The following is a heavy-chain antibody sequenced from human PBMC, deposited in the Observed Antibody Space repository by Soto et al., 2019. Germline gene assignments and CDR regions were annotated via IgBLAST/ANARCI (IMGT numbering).Heavy chain of an antibody. Sequence: SETLSLTCTVSGGSISSGGHYWSWIRQHPGKGLEWIGHIYDSENTYYNPSFKSRVSISPDTSKNQFSLKLKSVTAADTAVYYCARVDHRGYFAILTDYWGQGALVTVSS. CDR3: ARVDHRGYFAILTDY. CDR1: GGSISSGGHY. D-gene: IGHD3-9*01. J-gene: IGHJ4*02. CDR2: IYDSENT. V-gene: IGHV4-31*03.